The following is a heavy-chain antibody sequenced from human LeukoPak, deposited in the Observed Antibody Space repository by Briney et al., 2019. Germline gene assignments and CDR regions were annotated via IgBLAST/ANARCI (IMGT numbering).Heavy chain of an antibody. Sequence: GGSVKVSCKASGYTFTGYYMHWVRQAPGQGLAWMGWINPNSGGTNYAQKFQGWVTMTRDTSISTAYMELSRLRSDDTAVYYCARALLRYFDWVTSGYYYGMDVWGQGTTVTVSS. CDR2: INPNSGGT. D-gene: IGHD3-9*01. CDR3: ARALLRYFDWVTSGYYYGMDV. V-gene: IGHV1-2*04. CDR1: GYTFTGYY. J-gene: IGHJ6*02.